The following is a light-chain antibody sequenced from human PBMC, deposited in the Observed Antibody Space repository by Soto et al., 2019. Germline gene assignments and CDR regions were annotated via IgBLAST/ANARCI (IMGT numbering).Light chain of an antibody. V-gene: IGLV2-18*02. J-gene: IGLJ2*01. CDR1: SSDVGSYNR. Sequence: QSALTQPPSVSGSPGQSITISCTGTSSDVGSYNRVSWYQQPPGTAPKLMIYEVSNRPSGVPDRFSGSKSGNTASLTISGLQAEDEANYYCTSYTPGGAFVVFGGGTKLTVL. CDR2: EVS. CDR3: TSYTPGGAFVV.